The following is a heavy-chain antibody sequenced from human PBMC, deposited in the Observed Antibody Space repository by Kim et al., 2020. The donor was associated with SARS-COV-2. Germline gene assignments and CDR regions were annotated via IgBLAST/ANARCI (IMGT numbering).Heavy chain of an antibody. D-gene: IGHD3-3*02. Sequence: SETLSLTCTVSGGSINSGDYYWAWIRQSPGKGLEWIANIYYRGSTFYNPSLKNRVSISLDPSKNQFSLKLASVTAADTAVYFCARAPFVPSRFDYWGQGT. V-gene: IGHV4-30-4*08. CDR1: GGSINSGDYY. CDR2: IYYRGST. J-gene: IGHJ4*02. CDR3: ARAPFVPSRFDY.